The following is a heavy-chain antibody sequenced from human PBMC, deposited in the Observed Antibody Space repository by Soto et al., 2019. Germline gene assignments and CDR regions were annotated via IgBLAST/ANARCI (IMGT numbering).Heavy chain of an antibody. V-gene: IGHV3-48*01. CDR1: GFTFSNAR. CDR3: ARDAQDDFWWCYYRDY. Sequence: PGGSLRLSFAASGFTFSNARMSWVRQAPGKGLEWVSYISSSSSTIYYADSVKGRFTISRDNAKNSLYLQMNSLRVEDTAVYYCARDAQDDFWWCYYRDYWGQGTTVTVSS. D-gene: IGHD3-3*01. J-gene: IGHJ4*03. CDR2: ISSSSSTI.